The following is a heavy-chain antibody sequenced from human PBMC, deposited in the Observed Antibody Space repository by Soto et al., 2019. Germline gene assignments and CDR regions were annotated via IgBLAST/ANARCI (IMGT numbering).Heavy chain of an antibody. CDR2: IWYDGSNK. CDR3: ARDLGVATIGIPPIRDNYFDY. V-gene: IGHV3-33*01. J-gene: IGHJ4*02. Sequence: QVQLVESGGGVVQPGRSLRLSCAASGFTFSSYGMHWVRQAPGKGLEWVAVIWYDGSNKYYADSVKGRFTISRDNSKNTLYLQMNSLRAEDTAVYYCARDLGVATIGIPPIRDNYFDYWGQGTLVTVSS. CDR1: GFTFSSYG. D-gene: IGHD5-12*01.